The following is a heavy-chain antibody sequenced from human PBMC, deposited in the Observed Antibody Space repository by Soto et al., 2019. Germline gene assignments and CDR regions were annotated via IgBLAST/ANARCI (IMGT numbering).Heavy chain of an antibody. J-gene: IGHJ4*02. D-gene: IGHD4-17*01. Sequence: EVQLVESGGGLVQPGGSLRLSCAASGFTVSNNYMCWVRQAPGKGLEWVSLIYSGGVTHYADSVRGRFTISRDNSRNTLYLQMNSLRADDTAVYYCANRGTTVITALWYWGQGTLVTVSS. CDR2: IYSGGVT. V-gene: IGHV3-66*01. CDR3: ANRGTTVITALWY. CDR1: GFTVSNNY.